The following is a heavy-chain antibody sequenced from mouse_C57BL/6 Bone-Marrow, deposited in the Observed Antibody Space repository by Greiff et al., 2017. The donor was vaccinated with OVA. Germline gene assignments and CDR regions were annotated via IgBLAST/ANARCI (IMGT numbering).Heavy chain of an antibody. CDR2: IYPGDGDT. CDR1: GYAFSSSW. V-gene: IGHV1-82*01. CDR3: ARETLLPWFAY. J-gene: IGHJ3*01. Sequence: QVQLQQSGPELVKPGASVKISCKASGYAFSSSWMNWVKQRPGKGLEWIGRIYPGDGDTNYNGKFKGKATLTADKSSSTAYMQLSSLTSEDSAVYVCARETLLPWFAYWGQGTLVTVSA. D-gene: IGHD2-10*01.